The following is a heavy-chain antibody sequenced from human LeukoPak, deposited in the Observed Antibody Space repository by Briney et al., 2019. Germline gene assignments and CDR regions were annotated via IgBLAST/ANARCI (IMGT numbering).Heavy chain of an antibody. CDR3: ARVSCGGDCYYDAFDI. D-gene: IGHD2-21*02. CDR2: IGYDGRKK. J-gene: IGHJ3*02. V-gene: IGHV3-33*01. CDR1: GFTFSNYA. Sequence: GRSLRLSCAASGFTFSNYAMHWVRQAPGQGLEWVAVIGYDGRKKYYADSEKGRLTISRDTSKNTLYLQLNSLRAEDTAIYYCARVSCGGDCYYDAFDIWGQGTMVTVST.